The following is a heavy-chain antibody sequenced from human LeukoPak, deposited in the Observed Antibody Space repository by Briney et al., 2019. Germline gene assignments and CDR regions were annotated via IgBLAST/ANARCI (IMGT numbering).Heavy chain of an antibody. CDR2: ISGSGTNT. V-gene: IGHV3-23*01. D-gene: IGHD3-22*01. CDR1: GFTFSSYA. J-gene: IGHJ4*02. Sequence: GGSLRLSCAASGFTFSSYAMSWVRQAPGKGLEWVSAISGSGTNTYYADSVKGRFTISRDNSKNTLYLQMNSLRAEDTAVYYCAKAPRLNYYDSSGYYGNWGQGTLVTVSS. CDR3: AKAPRLNYYDSSGYYGN.